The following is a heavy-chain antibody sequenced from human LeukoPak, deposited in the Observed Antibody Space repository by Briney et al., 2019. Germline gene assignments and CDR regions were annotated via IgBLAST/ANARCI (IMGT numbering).Heavy chain of an antibody. CDR1: GYIFTGYY. V-gene: IGHV1-2*02. CDR2: ISAYNGNT. CDR3: SGGSRFDY. Sequence: GASVKVSCKASGYIFTGYYMHWVRQAPGQGLEWMGWISAYNGNTNYAQKFQGRVTMTRDTFISTAYMELSRLRSDDTAVYYCSGGSRFDYWGQGALVTVSS. J-gene: IGHJ4*02. D-gene: IGHD1-26*01.